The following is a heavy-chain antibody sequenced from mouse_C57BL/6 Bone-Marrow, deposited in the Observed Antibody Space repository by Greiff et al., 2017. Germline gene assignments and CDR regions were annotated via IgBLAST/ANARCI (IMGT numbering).Heavy chain of an antibody. Sequence: QVQLKQSGAELVRPGASVTLSCKASGYTFTDYEMHWVKQTPVHGLEWIGTIDPETGGTAYNQKFKGKAILTADKSSSTAYMELRSLTSEDSAVYYCTRDGGWLSIYYAMDYWGQGTSVTDSS. CDR1: GYTFTDYE. CDR2: IDPETGGT. D-gene: IGHD2-3*01. J-gene: IGHJ4*01. CDR3: TRDGGWLSIYYAMDY. V-gene: IGHV1-15*01.